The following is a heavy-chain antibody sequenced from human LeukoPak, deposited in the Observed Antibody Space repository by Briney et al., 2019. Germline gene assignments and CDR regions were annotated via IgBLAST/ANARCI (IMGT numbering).Heavy chain of an antibody. CDR1: GGSFSGYY. J-gene: IGHJ4*02. CDR2: INHSGST. CDR3: ARGLGFWSGYYKLDY. D-gene: IGHD3-3*01. Sequence: SETLSLTCAVYGGSFSGYYWSWIRQPPGKGLEWMGEINHSGSTNYNPSLKSRVTISVDTSKNQFSLKLSSVTAADTAVYYCARGLGFWSGYYKLDYWGQGTLVTVSS. V-gene: IGHV4-34*01.